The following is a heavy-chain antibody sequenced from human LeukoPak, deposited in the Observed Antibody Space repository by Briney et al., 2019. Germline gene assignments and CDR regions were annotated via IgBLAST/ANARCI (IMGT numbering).Heavy chain of an antibody. CDR1: GYTFTSYY. Sequence: GASVKVSCKASGYTFTSYYMHWVRQAPGQGLEWMGIINPSGGSTSYAQKFQGRVTMTRDMSTSTVYMELSSLRSEDTAVYYCAWWPHPTTDAFDIWGQGTMVTVSS. CDR3: AWWPHPTTDAFDI. D-gene: IGHD1-14*01. V-gene: IGHV1-46*01. J-gene: IGHJ3*02. CDR2: INPSGGST.